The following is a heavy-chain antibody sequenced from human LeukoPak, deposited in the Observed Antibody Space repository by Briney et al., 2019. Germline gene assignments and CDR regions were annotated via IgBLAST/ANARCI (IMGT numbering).Heavy chain of an antibody. V-gene: IGHV1-69*13. CDR1: GYTFTSYG. D-gene: IGHD6-19*01. J-gene: IGHJ4*02. CDR3: ARRNPSSGWYYFDY. Sequence: SVKVSCKASGYTFTSYGISWVRQAPGQGLEWMGGIIPIFGTANYAQKFQGRVTITADESTSTAYMELSSLRSEDTAVYYCARRNPSSGWYYFDYWGQGTLVTVSS. CDR2: IIPIFGTA.